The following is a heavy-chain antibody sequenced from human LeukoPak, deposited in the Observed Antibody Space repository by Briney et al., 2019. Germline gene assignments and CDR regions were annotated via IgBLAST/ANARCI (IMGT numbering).Heavy chain of an antibody. CDR1: GFTFTTYW. CDR3: ARGQLADSY. CDR2: IKPDGSEK. D-gene: IGHD3-22*01. Sequence: GGSLRLSCAASGFTFTTYWMSWIRQTPGKGLEWVVKIKPDGSEKSYVDSVKGRFTISRDNAKNSVFLQMDSLRVEDTALYYCARGQLADSYWGQGALVTVSS. V-gene: IGHV3-7*01. J-gene: IGHJ4*02.